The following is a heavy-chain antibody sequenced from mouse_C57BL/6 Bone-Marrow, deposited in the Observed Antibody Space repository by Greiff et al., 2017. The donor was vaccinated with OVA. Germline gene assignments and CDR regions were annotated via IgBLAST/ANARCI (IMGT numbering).Heavy chain of an antibody. CDR3: TRLRRGYYFDY. J-gene: IGHJ2*01. CDR1: GFTFSSSA. Sequence: KLVESGEGLVKPGGSLKLSCAASGFTFSSSAMSWVRQTPEKRLEWVAYISSGGDYIYYADTVKGRFTISRDNARNTLYLQMSSLKSEDTAMYYCTRLRRGYYFDYWGQGTTLTVSS. V-gene: IGHV5-9-1*02. D-gene: IGHD2-12*01. CDR2: ISSGGDYI.